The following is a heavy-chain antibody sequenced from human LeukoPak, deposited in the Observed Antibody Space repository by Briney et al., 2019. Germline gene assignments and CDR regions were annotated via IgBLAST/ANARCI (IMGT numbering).Heavy chain of an antibody. CDR2: IIPIFGTA. J-gene: IGHJ4*02. Sequence: SVKVSCKAAGGPFSSYAISWVRQAPGQGLEWMGGIIPIFGTANYAQKFQGRVTITADESTSTAYMELSSLRSEDTAVYYCARGLFSVELFDYWGQGTLVTVSS. V-gene: IGHV1-69*01. D-gene: IGHD1-7*01. CDR3: ARGLFSVELFDY. CDR1: GGPFSSYA.